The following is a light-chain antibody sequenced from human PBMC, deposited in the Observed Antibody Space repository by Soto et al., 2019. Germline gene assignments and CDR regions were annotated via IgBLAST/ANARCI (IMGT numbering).Light chain of an antibody. CDR3: LHFNNFPYA. CDR2: SAS. Sequence: DTQMTQSPSSLSASVGDRVTITCRASQCIRNDLGWYQQKPGEAPKRLIYSASTLESWVPSRFSGSGSGTDFTLTISSLQPEDFATYYCLHFNNFPYAFGQGTRLEIK. J-gene: IGKJ2*01. V-gene: IGKV1-17*01. CDR1: QCIRND.